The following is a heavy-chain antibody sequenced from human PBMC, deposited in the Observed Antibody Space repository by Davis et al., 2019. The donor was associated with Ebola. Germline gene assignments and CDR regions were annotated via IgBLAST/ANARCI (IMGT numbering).Heavy chain of an antibody. CDR3: ARQEALYGSIDN. D-gene: IGHD6-13*01. CDR1: GNSFSSHW. J-gene: IGHJ4*02. V-gene: IGHV5-51*01. Sequence: KVSCKDSGNSFSSHWIGWVRQMPGKGLEWMGIIYTGDSDTRYRPSFEGQVTISVDRSINTAYLQWSSLKASDSAMYYCARQEALYGSIDNWGQGTLVTVSS. CDR2: IYTGDSDT.